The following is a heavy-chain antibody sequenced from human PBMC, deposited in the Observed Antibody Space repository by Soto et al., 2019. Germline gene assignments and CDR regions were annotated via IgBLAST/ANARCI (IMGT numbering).Heavy chain of an antibody. V-gene: IGHV5-51*01. J-gene: IGHJ6*02. Sequence: EVHLVQSGAEVRKPGESLKISCKGSGDSFNTYWIAWVRQMPGKGLEWMGITHPGDSETRYSPSFEGQVTISADKSISTAYLQWSSLKASDTAMYYCARQGREGHNQGYGRDVWGQGTTVTVSS. CDR2: THPGDSET. CDR1: GDSFNTYW. CDR3: ARQGREGHNQGYGRDV.